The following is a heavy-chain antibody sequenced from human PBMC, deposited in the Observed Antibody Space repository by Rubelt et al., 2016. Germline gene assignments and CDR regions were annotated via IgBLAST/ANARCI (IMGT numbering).Heavy chain of an antibody. V-gene: IGHV4-61*01. CDR3: ARGVVPAAPLLP. CDR2: IYYSGST. Sequence: QVQLQESGPGLVKPSETLSLTCTVSGGSVSSGSYYWSWIRQPPGKGLEWIGYIYYSGSTNYNPSLKGRVTISVDTSKNQFSLKLSSVTAADTAVYYCARGVVPAAPLLPWGQGTLVTVSS. J-gene: IGHJ4*02. CDR1: GGSVSSGSYY. D-gene: IGHD2-2*01.